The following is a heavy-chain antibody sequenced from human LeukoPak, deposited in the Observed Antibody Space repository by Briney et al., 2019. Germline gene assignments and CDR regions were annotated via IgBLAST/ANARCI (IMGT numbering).Heavy chain of an antibody. Sequence: GASVKVSFKASGYTFTNYAMHWVRQAPGQRLEWMGWINAGNGNTHYSQEFQGRVTITRDTSASTAYMELSSLRSEDMAVYYCARGSSRGNWSFDLWGRGTLVTVSS. CDR3: ARGSSRGNWSFDL. D-gene: IGHD6-13*01. J-gene: IGHJ2*01. V-gene: IGHV1-3*03. CDR2: INAGNGNT. CDR1: GYTFTNYA.